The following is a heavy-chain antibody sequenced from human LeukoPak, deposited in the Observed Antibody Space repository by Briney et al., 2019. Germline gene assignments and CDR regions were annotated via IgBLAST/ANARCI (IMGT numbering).Heavy chain of an antibody. J-gene: IGHJ4*02. CDR3: ARTYDSSGYVPKVDY. V-gene: IGHV3-21*01. Sequence: GGSLRLSCAASGFTFRSYSMNWVRQAPGKGLEWVSAIDPSSTYIYYADSVKGRFTISRDNAKNSLYLQMNSLRAEDTAVYYCARTYDSSGYVPKVDYWGQGTLVTVSS. CDR1: GFTFRSYS. D-gene: IGHD3-22*01. CDR2: IDPSSTYI.